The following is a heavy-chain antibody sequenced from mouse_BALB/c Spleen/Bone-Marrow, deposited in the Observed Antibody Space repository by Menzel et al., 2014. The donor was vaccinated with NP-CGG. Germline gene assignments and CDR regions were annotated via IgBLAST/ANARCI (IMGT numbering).Heavy chain of an antibody. CDR2: ISYSGST. CDR3: ARSSSYEYDVGFAY. CDR1: GYSITRDYA. J-gene: IGHJ3*01. V-gene: IGHV3-2*02. Sequence: VQLQQSGPGLVKPSQSLSLTCIVTGYSITRDYAWNWIRQFPGNKLEWMGYISYSGSTTYNPSLESRISITRDTSKNQFFLQLNSVTTEDTATYYCARSSSYEYDVGFAYWGQGTRVTVSA. D-gene: IGHD2-4*01.